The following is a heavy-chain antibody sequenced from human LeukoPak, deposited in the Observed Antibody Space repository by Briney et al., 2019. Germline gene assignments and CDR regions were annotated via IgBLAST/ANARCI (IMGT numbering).Heavy chain of an antibody. J-gene: IGHJ6*02. V-gene: IGHV4-59*12. CDR1: GGSISSYY. CDR3: ARDRPVVVAATRHYGMDV. D-gene: IGHD2-15*01. Sequence: PSETLSLTCTVSGGSISSYYWSWIRQPPGKGLEWIGYIYYSGSTNYNPSLKSRVTISVDTSKNQFSLKLSSVTAADTAVYYCARDRPVVVAATRHYGMDVWGQGTTVTVSS. CDR2: IYYSGST.